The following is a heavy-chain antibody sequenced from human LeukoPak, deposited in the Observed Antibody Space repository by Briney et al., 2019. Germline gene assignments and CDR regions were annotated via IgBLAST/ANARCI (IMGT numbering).Heavy chain of an antibody. D-gene: IGHD1-1*01. Sequence: SGGSLRLSCAASGFTFSTYEMNWVRQAPGKGLEWVSTISGGGSTYYADSVKGRFTISRDNSKNTLYLQVNSLRAEDTAVYYCANSERSNWNYYFDYWGQGTLVTVSS. V-gene: IGHV3-23*01. J-gene: IGHJ4*02. CDR1: GFTFSTYE. CDR2: ISGGGST. CDR3: ANSERSNWNYYFDY.